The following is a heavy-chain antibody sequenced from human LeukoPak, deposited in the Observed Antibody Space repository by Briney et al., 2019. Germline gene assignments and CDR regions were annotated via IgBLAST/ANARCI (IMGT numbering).Heavy chain of an antibody. D-gene: IGHD3-10*01. J-gene: IGHJ4*02. CDR2: ISGSGGGT. V-gene: IGHV3-23*01. Sequence: GGSLRLSCAASGFTFSSYGMSWVRQAPGKGLEWVSGISGSGGGTYYTDSVKGRFTISRDNSKNTLYLQMNSLRAEDTAIYYCAKGFGTSGVDYWGQGTLVTVSS. CDR3: AKGFGTSGVDY. CDR1: GFTFSSYG.